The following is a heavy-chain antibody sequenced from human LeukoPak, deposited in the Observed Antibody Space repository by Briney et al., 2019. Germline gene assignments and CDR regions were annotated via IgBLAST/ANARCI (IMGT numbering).Heavy chain of an antibody. CDR2: INHSGST. V-gene: IGHV4-34*01. Sequence: SETLSLTCAVYGGSFSGYYWSWIRQPPGKGLEWIGEINHSGSTNYNPSLKSRVTISVDTFKNQFSLKLSSVTAADTAVYYCARVTQYYYDSSGHLWGQGTLVTVSS. J-gene: IGHJ5*02. CDR1: GGSFSGYY. CDR3: ARVTQYYYDSSGHL. D-gene: IGHD3-22*01.